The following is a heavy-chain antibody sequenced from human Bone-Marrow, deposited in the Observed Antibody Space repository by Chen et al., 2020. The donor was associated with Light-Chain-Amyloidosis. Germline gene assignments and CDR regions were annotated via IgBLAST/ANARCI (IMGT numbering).Heavy chain of an antibody. Sequence: QVQLVQSGAEVKKPGASVKVSCKASGYTFTSYDINWVRQATGQGLEWMGWMNPNRGNTGYAQEVPGRVTMTRNPSISTAYMGLSSLGAEDTAVYYCARGGITIFGVVIVRYYYMDVWGKGTTVTVSS. CDR3: ARGGITIFGVVIVRYYYMDV. J-gene: IGHJ6*03. V-gene: IGHV1-8*01. D-gene: IGHD3-3*01. CDR2: MNPNRGNT. CDR1: GYTFTSYD.